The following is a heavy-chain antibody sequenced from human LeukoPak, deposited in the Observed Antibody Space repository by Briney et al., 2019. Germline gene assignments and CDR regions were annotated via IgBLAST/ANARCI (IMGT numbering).Heavy chain of an antibody. J-gene: IGHJ4*02. CDR2: ISWNSGSL. V-gene: IGHV3-9*01. D-gene: IGHD4-23*01. CDR3: AKAEGFFGGYYDH. CDR1: GFTFDDYA. Sequence: GGSLRLSCAASGFTFDDYAMHWVRQAPGKGLEWVSGISWNSGSLDYADSVQGRFTISRDSAKNSLYLQMNSLRTEDTAFYYCAKAEGFFGGYYDHWGQGTLVTVSS.